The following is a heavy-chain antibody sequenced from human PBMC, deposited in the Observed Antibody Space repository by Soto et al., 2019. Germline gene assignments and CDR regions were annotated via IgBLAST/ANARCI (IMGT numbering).Heavy chain of an antibody. CDR1: GFTFSSYG. D-gene: IGHD3-10*01. J-gene: IGHJ3*02. CDR3: ARVPGSYYSSDAFDI. V-gene: IGHV3-33*01. CDR2: IWYDGSNK. Sequence: QVQLVESGGGVVQPGRSLRLSCAASGFTFSSYGMHWVRQAPGKGLEWVAVIWYDGSNKYYADSVKGRFTISRDNSKTTLYLQMNGLRAEDTAVYYCARVPGSYYSSDAFDIWGQGTMVTVSS.